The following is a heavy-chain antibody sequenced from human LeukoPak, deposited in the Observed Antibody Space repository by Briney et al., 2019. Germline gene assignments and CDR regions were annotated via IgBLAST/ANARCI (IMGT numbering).Heavy chain of an antibody. CDR3: ARDNFATTTFDY. CDR2: INSDGSST. D-gene: IGHD1-20*01. Sequence: VSRINSDGSSTSYADSVKGRFTISGDNAKNTLYLQMNSLRAEDTAVYYCARDNFATTTFDYWGQGTLATVSS. J-gene: IGHJ4*02. V-gene: IGHV3-74*01.